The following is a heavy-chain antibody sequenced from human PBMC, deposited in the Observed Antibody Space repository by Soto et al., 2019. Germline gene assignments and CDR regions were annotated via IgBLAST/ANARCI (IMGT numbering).Heavy chain of an antibody. CDR3: ALTEDGGRSRTPAGWFDA. J-gene: IGHJ5*02. Sequence: QVTLKESGPVLVKPTETLTLTCTVSGFSLSNAGMGVSWIRQPPGKALEWLAHIFSNDERRFSTSLKNRLTISKDTFNSQVVLIMTNMDPVDTATYYCALTEDGGRSRTPAGWFDAWGQGTLVTVSS. CDR1: GFSLSNAGMG. V-gene: IGHV2-26*01. CDR2: IFSNDER. D-gene: IGHD2-15*01.